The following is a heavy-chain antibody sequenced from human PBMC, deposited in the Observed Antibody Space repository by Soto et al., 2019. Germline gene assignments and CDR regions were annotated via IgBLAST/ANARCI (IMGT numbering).Heavy chain of an antibody. D-gene: IGHD3-22*01. CDR3: TSGYYYDSSGYYYFDY. J-gene: IGHJ4*02. CDR2: IRSKANSYAT. V-gene: IGHV3-73*01. Sequence: VGSLRLSCAASGFTFSGSAMHWVRQASGKGLEWVGRIRSKANSYATAYAASVKGRFTISRDDSKNTAYLQMNSLKTEDTAVYYCTSGYYYDSSGYYYFDYWGQGTLVTVSS. CDR1: GFTFSGSA.